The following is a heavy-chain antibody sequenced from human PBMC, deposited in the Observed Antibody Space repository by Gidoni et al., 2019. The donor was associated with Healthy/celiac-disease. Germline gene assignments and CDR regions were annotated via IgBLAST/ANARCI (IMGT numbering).Heavy chain of an antibody. CDR3: AREVKQLASGFDY. CDR1: DYTFTGYS. CDR2: VNSTSGVI. D-gene: IGHD6-13*01. Sequence: QVQLAQSNPEGNKPGDSVKASCEPSDYTFTGYSLHWVRQAPGQGLVWMVWVNSTSGVINYAPKFQCRVIMTRDTSIITSYMELSRLRSDDTAVYYCAREVKQLASGFDYWGQGTLVTVSS. V-gene: IGHV1-2*02. J-gene: IGHJ4*02.